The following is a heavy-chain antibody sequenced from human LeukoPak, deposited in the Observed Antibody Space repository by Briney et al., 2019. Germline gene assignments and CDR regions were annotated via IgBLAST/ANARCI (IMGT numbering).Heavy chain of an antibody. CDR2: ISAYNGNT. CDR1: GYTFTSYG. V-gene: IGHV1-18*01. CDR3: ASTTYYYDSSGYPRHNWFDP. D-gene: IGHD3-22*01. Sequence: GASVKVSCKASGYTFTSYGISWVQQAPGQGLEWMGWISAYNGNTNCAQKLQGRVTMTTDTSTSTAYMELRSLRSDDTAVYYCASTTYYYDSSGYPRHNWFDPWGQGTLVTVSS. J-gene: IGHJ5*02.